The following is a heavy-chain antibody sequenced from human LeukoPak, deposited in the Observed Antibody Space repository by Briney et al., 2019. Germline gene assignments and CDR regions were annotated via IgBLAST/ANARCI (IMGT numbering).Heavy chain of an antibody. CDR3: ARDWRSGYELDN. V-gene: IGHV3-30-3*01. J-gene: IGHJ4*02. CDR2: ISYDGSNK. Sequence: GGSLRLSCAASGFTFSSYAMHWVRQAPGKGLEWVAVISYDGSNKYYADSVKGRFTISRDNSKNTLYLQMNSLRAEDTAVYYCARDWRSGYELDNWGQGTLVTVSS. D-gene: IGHD5-12*01. CDR1: GFTFSSYA.